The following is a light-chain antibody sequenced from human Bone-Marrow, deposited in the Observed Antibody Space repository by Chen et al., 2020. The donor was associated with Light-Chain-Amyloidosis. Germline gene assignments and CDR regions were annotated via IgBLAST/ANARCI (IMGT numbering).Light chain of an antibody. CDR2: KAS. V-gene: IGLV3-25*03. J-gene: IGLJ3*02. CDR1: ALPMQY. CDR3: QSADSSDTYVV. Sequence: YDLTQPPSVSVSPGQTARIPCSGDALPMQYTYWYQRKPGQAPVLVIFKASERPSGIPERFSGPSSGTTVTLTISGVQAEDEADYYCQSADSSDTYVVFGGGTQLTVL.